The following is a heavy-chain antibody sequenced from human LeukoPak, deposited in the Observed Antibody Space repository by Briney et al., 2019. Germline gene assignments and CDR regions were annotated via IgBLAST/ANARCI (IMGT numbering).Heavy chain of an antibody. CDR2: MNPNSGNT. J-gene: IGHJ6*03. V-gene: IGHV1-8*01. CDR3: ARGVDTAMVFYYYYYMDV. CDR1: GYTFTSYD. D-gene: IGHD5-18*01. Sequence: GASVKVSCKASGYTFTSYDINWVRQATGQGLEWMGWMNPNSGNTGYAQKFQGRVTMTRNTSISTAYMELSSLRSEDTAVYYCARGVDTAMVFYYYYYMDVWGKGTTVAVSS.